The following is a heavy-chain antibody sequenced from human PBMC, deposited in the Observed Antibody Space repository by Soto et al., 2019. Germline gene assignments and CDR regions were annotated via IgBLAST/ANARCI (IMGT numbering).Heavy chain of an antibody. J-gene: IGHJ6*02. CDR3: AKGYCTSTSCYSYSPLGA. Sequence: GGSLRLSCAASGFTFSNFPVSWVRQAPGKGLEWVSTITGNGGATYYADSVKGRFTISRDNSKNTVYVQMNSLRAEDTAEYYCAKGYCTSTSCYSYSPLGAWGQGTTVTVSS. CDR1: GFTFSNFP. D-gene: IGHD2-2*01. V-gene: IGHV3-23*01. CDR2: ITGNGGAT.